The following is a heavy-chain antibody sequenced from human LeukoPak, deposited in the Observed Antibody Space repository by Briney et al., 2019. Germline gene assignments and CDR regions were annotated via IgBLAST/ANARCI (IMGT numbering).Heavy chain of an antibody. CDR3: ARGIGYFDWLFFS. D-gene: IGHD3-9*01. V-gene: IGHV3-21*06. CDR1: GFIFSDYY. Sequence: GGSLRLSCAASGFIFSDYYMSWVRQAPGKGLEWVSSINPNGDYIYYADSVKGRFTISRDNAKNSLYLQMTSLKAEDTAVYFCARGIGYFDWLFFSWGQGTLLTVSS. CDR2: INPNGDYI. J-gene: IGHJ5*02.